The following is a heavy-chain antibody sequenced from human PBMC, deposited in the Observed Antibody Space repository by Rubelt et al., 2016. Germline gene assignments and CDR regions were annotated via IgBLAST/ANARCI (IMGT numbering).Heavy chain of an antibody. Sequence: QLQLRESGPGLVKPSETLSLTCSVSGGSISNSLHYWGWIRQPPGKGLEWIGQINDRGSANYNPSLESRLTMSIDTSNRSFCLKLTSVIAADTAVYYCARGTDYFDTSGFVYWGLGTPVTVSS. V-gene: IGHV4-39*02. CDR3: ARGTDYFDTSGFVY. CDR1: GGSISNSLHY. D-gene: IGHD3-22*01. CDR2: INDRGSA. J-gene: IGHJ4*02.